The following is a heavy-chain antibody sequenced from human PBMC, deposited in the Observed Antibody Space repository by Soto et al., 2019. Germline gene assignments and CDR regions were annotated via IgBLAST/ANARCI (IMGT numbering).Heavy chain of an antibody. D-gene: IGHD3-9*01. CDR2: ISPYSGKT. CDR3: TRDRLTLTTSLIFDF. CDR1: GYTFTNYG. Sequence: QVQLVQSGAEVKKPGASVKVSCKASGYTFTNYGIAWVRQAPGQGLEWMGWISPYSGKTDYRQNLQGRVTMTADTSXXTAYMELRSLRSEDTAVYYCTRDRLTLTTSLIFDFWGQGTLVTVSS. V-gene: IGHV1-18*01. J-gene: IGHJ4*02.